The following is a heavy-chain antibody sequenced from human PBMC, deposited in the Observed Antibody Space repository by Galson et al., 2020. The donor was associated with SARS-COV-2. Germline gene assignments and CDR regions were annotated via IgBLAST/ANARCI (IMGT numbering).Heavy chain of an antibody. Sequence: GGSLRLSCAASGFTFSSYAMHWVRQAPGKGLEWVAVISYDGSNKYYADSVKGRFTISRDNSKNTLYLQMNSLRAEDTAVYYCASDPSDIGMVGGGHYYYYGMDVWGQGATVTVSS. CDR2: ISYDGSNK. CDR1: GFTFSSYA. J-gene: IGHJ6*02. CDR3: ASDPSDIGMVGGGHYYYYGMDV. V-gene: IGHV3-30*01. D-gene: IGHD3-10*01.